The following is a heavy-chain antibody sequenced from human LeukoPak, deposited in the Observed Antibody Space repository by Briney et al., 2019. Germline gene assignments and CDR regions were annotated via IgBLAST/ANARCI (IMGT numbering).Heavy chain of an antibody. CDR3: AKYFPGDYYDSSGYARAEYFQH. J-gene: IGHJ1*01. D-gene: IGHD3-22*01. CDR2: ISGSGGST. V-gene: IGHV3-23*01. CDR1: GFTFSGYA. Sequence: GGSLRLSCVASGFTFSGYAMSWVRQAPGKGLEWVSAISGSGGSTYYADSVKGRFTISRDNSKNTLYLQMNSLRAEDTAVYYCAKYFPGDYYDSSGYARAEYFQHWGQGTLVTVSS.